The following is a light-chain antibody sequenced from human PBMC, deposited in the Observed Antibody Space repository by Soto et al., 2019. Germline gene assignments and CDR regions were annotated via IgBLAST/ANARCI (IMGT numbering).Light chain of an antibody. CDR3: SSYTDTNTLV. Sequence: QSALTQPASVSGSPGQSITISCTGTSSDVGGYHYVSWYQHHPGKAPKLIIYEVSNRPSGVSNRFSGSKSGNTASLPISGLQAEDEANYYCSSYTDTNTLVFGGGTKLTVL. V-gene: IGLV2-14*01. J-gene: IGLJ2*01. CDR1: SSDVGGYHY. CDR2: EVS.